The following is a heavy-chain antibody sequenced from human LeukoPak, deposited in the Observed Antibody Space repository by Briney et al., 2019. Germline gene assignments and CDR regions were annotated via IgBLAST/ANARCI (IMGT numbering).Heavy chain of an antibody. CDR1: GFTFRNHW. J-gene: IGHJ4*02. CDR2: ISSDGSST. D-gene: IGHD6-6*01. CDR3: ARDQRVTGRPDIDY. Sequence: GGSLRLSCAASGFTFRNHWMHWVRQTPGKGLVWVSRISSDGSSTTYADSVKGRFTISRDNAKNTLYLQMNNLRAEDTAMYYCARDQRVTGRPDIDYWGQGTLVVVSS. V-gene: IGHV3-74*03.